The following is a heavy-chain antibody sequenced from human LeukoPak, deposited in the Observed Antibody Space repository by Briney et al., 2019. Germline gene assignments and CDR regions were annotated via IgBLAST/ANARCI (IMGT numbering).Heavy chain of an antibody. CDR1: GFTFRNHW. J-gene: IGHJ4*02. CDR2: ISSDGSST. D-gene: IGHD6-6*01. CDR3: ARDQRVTGRPDIDY. Sequence: GGSLRLSCAASGFTFRNHWMHWVRQTPGKGLVWVSRISSDGSSTTYADSVKGRFTISRDNAKNTLYLQMNNLRAEDTAMYYCARDQRVTGRPDIDYWGQGTLVVVSS. V-gene: IGHV3-74*03.